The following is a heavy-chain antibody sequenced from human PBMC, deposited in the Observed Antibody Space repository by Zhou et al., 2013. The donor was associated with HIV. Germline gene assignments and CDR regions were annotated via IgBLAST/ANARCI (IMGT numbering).Heavy chain of an antibody. CDR3: ATVTPSGYYLGYFQY. CDR1: GYTFTSYY. D-gene: IGHD3-3*01. CDR2: INPSVSST. J-gene: IGHJ1*01. Sequence: QVQLVQSGAEVKKPGASVKVSCKASGYTFTSYYMHWVRQAPGQGLEWMGIINPSVSSTSYAQKFQGRVTMTRDTSTSTVYMELRRLRSEDTAVYYCATVTPSGYYLGYFQYWGQGTLVTVSS. V-gene: IGHV1-46*01.